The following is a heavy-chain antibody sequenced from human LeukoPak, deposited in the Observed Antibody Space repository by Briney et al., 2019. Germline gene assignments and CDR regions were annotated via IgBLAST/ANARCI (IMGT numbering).Heavy chain of an antibody. J-gene: IGHJ5*02. Sequence: GGSLRLSCAASGFTFSSYAMSWVRQAPGKGLEWVSAISGSGGSTYYADSVKGQFTISRDNSKNTLYLQMNSLRAEDTAVYYCTRDINYYGSGANWFDPWGQGTLVTVSS. CDR1: GFTFSSYA. V-gene: IGHV3-23*01. CDR3: TRDINYYGSGANWFDP. CDR2: ISGSGGST. D-gene: IGHD3-10*01.